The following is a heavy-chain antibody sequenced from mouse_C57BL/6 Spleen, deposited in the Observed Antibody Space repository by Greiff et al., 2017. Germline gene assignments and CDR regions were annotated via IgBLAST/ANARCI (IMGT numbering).Heavy chain of an antibody. CDR3: GRGVRNGGKQTMDY. D-gene: IGHD1-1*02. J-gene: IGHJ4*01. CDR1: GYTFTSYD. CDR2: FHPSNGST. Sequence: QVQLQQSGPELVKPGASVKLSCKASGYTFTSYDIKWVKQRPGQGLEWIGGFHPSNGSTNYNEKFKGKATLTVDKSSSTAYMELRSLTSEDSAVYFCGRGVRNGGKQTMDYWGQGTSVTVAS. V-gene: IGHV1-85*01.